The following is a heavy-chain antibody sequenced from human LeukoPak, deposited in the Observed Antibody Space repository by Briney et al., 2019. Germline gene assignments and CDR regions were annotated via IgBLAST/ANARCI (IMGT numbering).Heavy chain of an antibody. D-gene: IGHD3-10*01. J-gene: IGHJ5*02. V-gene: IGHV1-69*13. Sequence: SVKVSCKASGGTFISYAISWVRQAPGQGLEWMGGIIPIFGTANYAQKFQGRVTITADESTSTAYMELSSLRSEDTAVYYCARGPQITIVFSDWFDPWGQGTLVTVSS. CDR2: IIPIFGTA. CDR1: GGTFISYA. CDR3: ARGPQITIVFSDWFDP.